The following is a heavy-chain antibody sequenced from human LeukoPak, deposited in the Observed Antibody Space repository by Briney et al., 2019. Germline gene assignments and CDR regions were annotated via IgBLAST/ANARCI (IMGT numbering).Heavy chain of an antibody. Sequence: GGSLRLSCAASGFTFSDYYMTWIRQAPGQGPEWISYISSSGGTIFYADSVKGRFIISRDNGKNSLYLQMNSLRAEDTAVYYCATGPSGYFFSYWGQGTLVAVSS. D-gene: IGHD2-8*02. CDR2: ISSSGGTI. CDR3: ATGPSGYFFSY. V-gene: IGHV3-11*04. J-gene: IGHJ4*02. CDR1: GFTFSDYY.